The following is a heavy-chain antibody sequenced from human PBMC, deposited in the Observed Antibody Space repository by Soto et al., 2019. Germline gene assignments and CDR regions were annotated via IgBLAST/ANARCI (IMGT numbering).Heavy chain of an antibody. CDR3: ARPGYSSSWYDYYYYGMDV. D-gene: IGHD6-13*01. CDR2: ISSSSSYI. V-gene: IGHV3-21*01. Sequence: PGGSLRLSCAASGFTFSSYSMNWVRQAPGKGLEWVSSISSSSSYIYYADSVKGRFTISRDNAKNSLYLQMNSLRAEDTAVYYCARPGYSSSWYDYYYYGMDVWGQGTTVTVS. J-gene: IGHJ6*02. CDR1: GFTFSSYS.